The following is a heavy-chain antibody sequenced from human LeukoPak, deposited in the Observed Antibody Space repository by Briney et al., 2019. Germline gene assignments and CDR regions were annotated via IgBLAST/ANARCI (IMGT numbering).Heavy chain of an antibody. V-gene: IGHV3-13*01. Sequence: GGSLRLSCAAPGFTFNNYEMHWVRHTAGKGLEWVSEVGIDGDTFYAGCVKGRFSISRDNAESSLFLQMNSLRAGDTAVYYCAREGRMGTADAFDVWGQGTMVTVSS. CDR2: VGIDGDT. CDR1: GFTFNNYE. D-gene: IGHD1-14*01. J-gene: IGHJ3*01. CDR3: AREGRMGTADAFDV.